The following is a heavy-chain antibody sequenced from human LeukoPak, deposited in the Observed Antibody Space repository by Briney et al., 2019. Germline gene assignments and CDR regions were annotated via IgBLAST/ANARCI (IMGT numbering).Heavy chain of an antibody. CDR2: IWYDGSNK. J-gene: IGHJ4*02. V-gene: IGHV3-33*01. CDR1: GFTFSSYG. D-gene: IGHD6-19*01. Sequence: GGSLRLSCAASGFTFSSYGMHWVRQAPGKGLEWVAVIWYDGSNKYYADSVKGRFTISRDNSKNTLYLQMNSLRAEDTAVYYCARTGYSSGWYYNYFDYWGQGTLVTVSS. CDR3: ARTGYSSGWYYNYFDY.